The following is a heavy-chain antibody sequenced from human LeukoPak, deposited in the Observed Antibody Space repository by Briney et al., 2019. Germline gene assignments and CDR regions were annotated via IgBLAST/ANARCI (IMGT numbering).Heavy chain of an antibody. CDR3: ARALPSYYGSGSPDDY. D-gene: IGHD3-10*01. CDR1: GYTFTSYD. Sequence: EASVKVSCKASGYTFTSYDINWVRQATGQGLEWMGWMNPNSGNTGYAQKFQGRFTMTRNTSISTAYMELNSLRAEDAAVYYCARALPSYYGSGSPDDYWGQGTLVTVSS. V-gene: IGHV1-8*01. J-gene: IGHJ4*02. CDR2: MNPNSGNT.